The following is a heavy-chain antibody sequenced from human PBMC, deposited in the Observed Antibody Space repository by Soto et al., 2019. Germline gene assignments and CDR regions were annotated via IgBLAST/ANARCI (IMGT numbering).Heavy chain of an antibody. Sequence: GASVKVSCKASGGTFSSYAISWVRQAPGQGLEWMGGIIPIFGAANYAQKFRGRVTITADKSTSTAYMELSSLRSEDTAVYYCARERYSSSWYGIDYWGQGTLVTVSS. CDR3: ARERYSSSWYGIDY. D-gene: IGHD6-13*01. V-gene: IGHV1-69*06. CDR1: GGTFSSYA. J-gene: IGHJ4*02. CDR2: IIPIFGAA.